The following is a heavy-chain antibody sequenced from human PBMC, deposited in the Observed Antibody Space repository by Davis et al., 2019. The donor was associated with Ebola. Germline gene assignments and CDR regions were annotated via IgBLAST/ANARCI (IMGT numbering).Heavy chain of an antibody. J-gene: IGHJ6*02. CDR1: GGTFSSYA. Sequence: AASVKVSCKASGGTFSSYAISWVRQAPGHGLEWMGGIIPIFGTANYAQKFQGRVTITADESTSTAYMELSSLRSEDTAVYYCASTNRRDFWSGIYGMDVWGQGTTVTVSS. V-gene: IGHV1-69*13. CDR3: ASTNRRDFWSGIYGMDV. CDR2: IIPIFGTA. D-gene: IGHD3-3*01.